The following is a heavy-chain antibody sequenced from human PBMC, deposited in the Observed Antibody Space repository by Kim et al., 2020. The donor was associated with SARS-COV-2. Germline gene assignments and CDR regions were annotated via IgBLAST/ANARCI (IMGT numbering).Heavy chain of an antibody. V-gene: IGHV3-23*01. J-gene: IGHJ4*02. Sequence: YADSVKGRFTISRDNSKNTLYLQMSSLRADDTAVYYCAKDYSSGLYYYDYWGQGTLVTVSS. CDR3: AKDYSSGLYYYDY. D-gene: IGHD3-22*01.